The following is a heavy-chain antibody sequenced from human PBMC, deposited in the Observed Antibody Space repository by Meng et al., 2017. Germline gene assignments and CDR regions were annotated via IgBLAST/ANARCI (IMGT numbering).Heavy chain of an antibody. Sequence: GESLKISCAASGFTFSSYSMNWVRQAPGKGLEWVSSISSSSSYIYYADSVKGRFTISRDNAKNSLYLQMNSLRAEDTAVYYCARDSMKNAFDIWGQGKKVNVSS. CDR3: ARDSMKNAFDI. CDR2: ISSSSSYI. J-gene: IGHJ3*02. CDR1: GFTFSSYS. V-gene: IGHV3-21*01.